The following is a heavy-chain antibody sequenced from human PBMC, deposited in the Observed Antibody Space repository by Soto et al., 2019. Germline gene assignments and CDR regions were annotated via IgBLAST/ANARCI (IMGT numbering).Heavy chain of an antibody. V-gene: IGHV3-48*01. Sequence: GGSLRLSCAASGFSFSSHSMKWVRQAPGKGLEWVSYISSSGSTIYYADSVKGRFTISRDNAKNSLYLQMNSLRAEDTAVYYCARGDYHDTSGPFSDAFDVWGQGTMVTVSS. CDR1: GFSFSSHS. CDR3: ARGDYHDTSGPFSDAFDV. J-gene: IGHJ3*01. D-gene: IGHD3-22*01. CDR2: ISSSGSTI.